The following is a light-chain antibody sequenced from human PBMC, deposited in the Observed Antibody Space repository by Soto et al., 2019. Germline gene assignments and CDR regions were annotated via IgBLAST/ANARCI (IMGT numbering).Light chain of an antibody. V-gene: IGLV2-14*01. CDR1: SSDFGGYNY. J-gene: IGLJ1*01. Sequence: HSLLTQPASVSGSPGQSITISCTGTSSDFGGYNYVSWYQQHPGKAPKLMIYEVSNRPSGVSNRFSGSKSGNTASLAISGLQAEDEADYYCSSYTSSSTLYVFGTGTKVTVL. CDR2: EVS. CDR3: SSYTSSSTLYV.